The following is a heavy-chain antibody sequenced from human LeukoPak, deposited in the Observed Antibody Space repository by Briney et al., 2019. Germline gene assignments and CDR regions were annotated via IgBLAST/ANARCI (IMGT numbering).Heavy chain of an antibody. CDR2: IYYSGST. CDR1: GGSISSSSYY. V-gene: IGHV4-39*01. J-gene: IGHJ3*02. CDR3: ARRRLGSSGYYSTENNAFDI. Sequence: SETLSLTCTVSGGSISSSSYYWGWIRQPPGKGLEWIGSIYYSGSTYYNPSLKSRVTISVDTSKNQFSLKLSSVTAADTAVHYCARRRLGSSGYYSTENNAFDIWGQGTMVTVSS. D-gene: IGHD3-22*01.